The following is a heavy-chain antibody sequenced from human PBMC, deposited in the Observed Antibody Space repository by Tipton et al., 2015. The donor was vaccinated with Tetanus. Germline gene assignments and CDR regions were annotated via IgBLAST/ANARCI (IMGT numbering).Heavy chain of an antibody. V-gene: IGHV3-23*01. Sequence: GSLRLSCAASRFAFSSYSMNWVRQAPGKGLEWVSSISGTGFSPYYADSVKGRFTISKDKAKNTLYLQMNSLRAEDTALYFCAKSRLGELSFSGLDSWGQGALVTVSS. J-gene: IGHJ4*02. CDR1: RFAFSSYS. D-gene: IGHD3-16*02. CDR2: ISGTGFSP. CDR3: AKSRLGELSFSGLDS.